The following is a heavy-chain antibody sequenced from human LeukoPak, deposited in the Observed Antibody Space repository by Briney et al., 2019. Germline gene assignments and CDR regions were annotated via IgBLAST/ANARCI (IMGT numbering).Heavy chain of an antibody. CDR2: IYYTGST. V-gene: IGHV4-59*01. CDR1: GDSITSSY. D-gene: IGHD2-15*01. Sequence: PSETLSLTCTVSGDSITSSYWSWIRQPPGKGLEWIGYIYYTGSTNYNPSVKSRLTISVDTSMNQFSLKLSSVTAADTAVYYCARGGYCSGGSCYTDWYFDLWGRGTLVTVSP. CDR3: ARGGYCSGGSCYTDWYFDL. J-gene: IGHJ2*01.